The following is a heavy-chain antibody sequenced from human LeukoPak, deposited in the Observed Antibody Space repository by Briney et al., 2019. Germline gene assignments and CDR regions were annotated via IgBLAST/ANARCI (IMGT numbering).Heavy chain of an antibody. CDR3: ARDVCSSTSCRVDWFDP. CDR1: GYTFTSYA. V-gene: IGHV7-4-1*02. Sequence: ASVKVSCKASGYTFTSYAMNWVRQAPGQGLEWMGWISTNTGNPTYAQGFTGRFVFSLDTSVSTAYLQISSLKAEDTAVYYCARDVCSSTSCRVDWFDPWGQGTLVTVSS. CDR2: ISTNTGNP. D-gene: IGHD2-2*01. J-gene: IGHJ5*02.